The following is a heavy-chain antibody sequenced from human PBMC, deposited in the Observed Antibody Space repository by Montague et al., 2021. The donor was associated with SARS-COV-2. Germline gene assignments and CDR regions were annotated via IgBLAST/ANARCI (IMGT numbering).Heavy chain of an antibody. J-gene: IGHJ5*02. V-gene: IGHV4-39*07. CDR2: IYHSGST. Sequence: SETLSLTCTVSGGSVSSGSYYWSWIRQPPGKGLEWIGSIYHSGSTYYNPSLKSRVTISVDTSKNQFSLKLSSVTAADTAVYYCARDCYDYGSGSYQRWFDPWGQGTLVTVSS. CDR1: GGSVSSGSYY. D-gene: IGHD3-10*01. CDR3: ARDCYDYGSGSYQRWFDP.